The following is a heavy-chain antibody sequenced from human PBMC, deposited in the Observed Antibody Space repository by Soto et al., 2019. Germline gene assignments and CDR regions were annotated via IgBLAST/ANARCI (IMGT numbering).Heavy chain of an antibody. J-gene: IGHJ5*01. CDR1: GFTVSSNY. Sequence: GGSLRLSCAASGFTVSSNYMNWVRQAPGKGLEWVSVIYGGGSTNYADSVKGRFTISRDDSKNTLYLQLNSLRAEDTALYYCARDHYDSSGYPDSWGQGTLVTVSS. V-gene: IGHV3-66*01. D-gene: IGHD3-22*01. CDR3: ARDHYDSSGYPDS. CDR2: IYGGGST.